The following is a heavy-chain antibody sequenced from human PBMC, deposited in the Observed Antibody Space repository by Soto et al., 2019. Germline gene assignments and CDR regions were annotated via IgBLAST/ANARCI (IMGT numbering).Heavy chain of an antibody. J-gene: IGHJ4*02. CDR2: IIPSYDRT. CDR1: GGTFSSYA. Sequence: GASVKVSCKASGGTFSSYAIHWVRQAPGQGLEWLGKIIPSYDRTNYAQKFQGRVTVTADTYTTTAYMELSSLRSDDTAVYYCARDPSNDYGGDTFDYWGQGTLVTVLL. V-gene: IGHV1-69*04. D-gene: IGHD4-17*01. CDR3: ARDPSNDYGGDTFDY.